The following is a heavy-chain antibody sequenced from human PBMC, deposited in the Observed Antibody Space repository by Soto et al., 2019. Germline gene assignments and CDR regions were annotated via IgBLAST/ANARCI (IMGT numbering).Heavy chain of an antibody. CDR3: ARRGMSKIGFDT. D-gene: IGHD3-10*01. J-gene: IGHJ3*02. CDR1: GYIFSNYY. Sequence: QVQLVQSGAEVKKPGTSVKVSCKASGYIFSNYYMHWVRQAPGQGLEWMGVFNPSDDATHYAQSFQGRVSVTRDTSTSTVYMELSTLTSEDTAVYYCARRGMSKIGFDTWGQGTMVTVSS. V-gene: IGHV1-46*01. CDR2: FNPSDDAT.